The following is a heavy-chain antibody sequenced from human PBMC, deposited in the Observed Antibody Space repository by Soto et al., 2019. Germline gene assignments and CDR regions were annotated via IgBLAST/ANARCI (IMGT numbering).Heavy chain of an antibody. V-gene: IGHV1-18*01. J-gene: IGHJ5*02. D-gene: IGHD3-10*01. CDR2: ISAYNGNT. CDR1: GYTFTSYG. Sequence: QVQLVQSGAEVKKPGASVKVSCKASGYTFTSYGISWVRQAPGQGLEWMGWISAYNGNTNYAQKLQGRVTMTTDTSXTTAYMELRSLRSDDTAVYYCARSVMVRGVGDWFDPWGKGTLVTVSS. CDR3: ARSVMVRGVGDWFDP.